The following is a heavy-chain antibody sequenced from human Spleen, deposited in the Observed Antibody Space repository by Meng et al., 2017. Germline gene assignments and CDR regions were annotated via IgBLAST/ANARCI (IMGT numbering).Heavy chain of an antibody. CDR1: GGSISSIDW. CDR2: IYHGGDT. CDR3: ASWIYSCGWQ. D-gene: IGHD6-19*01. J-gene: IGHJ4*02. Sequence: QGLLRGAGPGLVKPSGTLSLTCVVSGGSISSIDWWSWVRQPPGKGLEWIGEIYHGGDTNYNPSLKSRVTIAIDRSKNQFSLKLSSVTAADTAVYYCASWIYSCGWQWGQGTLVTVSS. V-gene: IGHV4/OR15-8*02.